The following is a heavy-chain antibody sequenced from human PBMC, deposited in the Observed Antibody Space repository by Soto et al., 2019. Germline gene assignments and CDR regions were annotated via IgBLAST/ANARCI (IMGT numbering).Heavy chain of an antibody. D-gene: IGHD1-26*01. CDR1: GFTFSNYV. CDR2: IYGSGDTT. V-gene: IGHV3-23*01. J-gene: IGHJ4*02. Sequence: GGSLRLSCAASGFTFSNYVMAWVRQAPGKGLEWVSSIYGSGDTTFYADSVKGRFTISRDNSKNTLYVQMNSLRAEDTALYYCAKDLSFSGSYDFDYWGQGALVTVSS. CDR3: AKDLSFSGSYDFDY.